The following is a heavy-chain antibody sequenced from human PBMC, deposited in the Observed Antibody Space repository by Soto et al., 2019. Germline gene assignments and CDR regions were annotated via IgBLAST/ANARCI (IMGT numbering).Heavy chain of an antibody. Sequence: GGSLRLSCAASGFTFSSYAMHWVRQAPGKGLEWVAVISYDGSNKYYADSVKGRFTISRDNSKNTLCLQMNSLRAEDTAAYYCARESVDIVVVVAASYYYYYGMDVWGQGTTVTVSS. V-gene: IGHV3-30-3*01. D-gene: IGHD2-15*01. CDR2: ISYDGSNK. J-gene: IGHJ6*02. CDR3: ARESVDIVVVVAASYYYYYGMDV. CDR1: GFTFSSYA.